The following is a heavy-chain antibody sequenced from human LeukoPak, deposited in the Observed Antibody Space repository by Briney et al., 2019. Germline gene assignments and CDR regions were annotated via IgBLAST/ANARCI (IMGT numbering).Heavy chain of an antibody. Sequence: PSETLSLTCTVSGVSIKTNSDYWGWLRQPPGKGLEWIGSIYHVGGTYYNPSLKSRVTISIDTSKNQFSLKLTSVTAADTAIYYCARDGRSGYEDLWGPGTLVTVSS. V-gene: IGHV4-39*07. CDR3: ARDGRSGYEDL. CDR2: IYHVGGT. CDR1: GVSIKTNSDY. J-gene: IGHJ5*02. D-gene: IGHD5-12*01.